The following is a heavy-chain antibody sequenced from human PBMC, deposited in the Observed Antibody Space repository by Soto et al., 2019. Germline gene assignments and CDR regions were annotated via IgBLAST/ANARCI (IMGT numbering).Heavy chain of an antibody. CDR1: GYTFTSYA. J-gene: IGHJ3*02. Sequence: ASVKVSCKASGYTFTSYAMHWVRQAPGQRLEWMGWINAGNGNTKYSQKFQGRVTITRDTSASTAYMELSSLRSEDTAVYYCARDSPYGDYVGSWGAFDIWGQGTMVTVSS. D-gene: IGHD4-17*01. V-gene: IGHV1-3*01. CDR3: ARDSPYGDYVGSWGAFDI. CDR2: INAGNGNT.